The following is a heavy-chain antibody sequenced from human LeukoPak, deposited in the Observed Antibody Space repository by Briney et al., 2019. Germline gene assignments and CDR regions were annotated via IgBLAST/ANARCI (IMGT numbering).Heavy chain of an antibody. D-gene: IGHD3-22*01. J-gene: IGHJ4*02. Sequence: SVKVSCKASGCTFSSYAISWVRQPPGQGLEWMGGIIPIFGRANYAQKFQGRVTITADKSTSPAYMELSSLSSEDTAVYYCSTQYYYDSSGYYCAPDYWGQGTLVTVSS. CDR1: GCTFSSYA. CDR3: STQYYYDSSGYYCAPDY. CDR2: IIPIFGRA. V-gene: IGHV1-69*06.